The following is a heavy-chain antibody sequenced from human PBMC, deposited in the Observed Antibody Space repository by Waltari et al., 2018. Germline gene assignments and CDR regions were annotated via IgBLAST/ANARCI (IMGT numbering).Heavy chain of an antibody. Sequence: QVQLVESGGGVVQPGRSLRLSCAASGFTFSSNGLHWVRQAPGKGLEWVAVIWYDGSNKYYADSVKGRFTISRDNSKNTLYLQMNSLRAEDTAVYYCARDGGSYQHFDYWGQGTLVTVSS. V-gene: IGHV3-33*01. CDR2: IWYDGSNK. CDR3: ARDGGSYQHFDY. CDR1: GFTFSSNG. D-gene: IGHD1-26*01. J-gene: IGHJ4*02.